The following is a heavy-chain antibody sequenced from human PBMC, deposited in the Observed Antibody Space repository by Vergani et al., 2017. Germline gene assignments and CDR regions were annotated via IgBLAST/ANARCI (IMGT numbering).Heavy chain of an antibody. CDR2: INPNSGGT. CDR1: GYTFTVYF. J-gene: IGHJ4*02. CDR3: ARVGTSSNRDYFDY. Sequence: QVQLVQSGAEVKKPGASVKVSCKASGYTFTVYFMHWVRQAPAQGLEWMGWINPNSGGTNYAQKFQGRVTMTRDTSISTAYMELSNLRSDDTAVYYCARVGTSSNRDYFDYWGQGTLVTVSS. V-gene: IGHV1-2*02. D-gene: IGHD2-2*01.